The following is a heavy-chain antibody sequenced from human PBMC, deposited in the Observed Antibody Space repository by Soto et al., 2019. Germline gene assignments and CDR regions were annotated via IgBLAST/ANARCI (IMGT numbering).Heavy chain of an antibody. CDR3: SSGTSYYFDS. J-gene: IGHJ4*02. CDR1: GFTFGSFYW. V-gene: IGHV3-74*01. Sequence: GESLRLSCAASGFTFGSFYWMHWVRQAPGKGLVWVSHINSDGSSTRYADSVKGRFTISRDNAKNTLYLQMNSLRAEDTAVYFCSSGTSYYFDSWGQGT. CDR2: INSDGSST. D-gene: IGHD1-1*01.